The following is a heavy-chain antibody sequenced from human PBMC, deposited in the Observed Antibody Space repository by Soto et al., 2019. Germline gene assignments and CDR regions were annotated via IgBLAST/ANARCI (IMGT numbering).Heavy chain of an antibody. D-gene: IGHD4-4*01. Sequence: SGPTLVNPTQTLALTCSFSGFSLSTRGMCISWIRQPPGKALEWLARIDWNGDKYYSTSLKTRLAISKDTSYNQVVLTMTNMDPADTATYYCVRTRDDYINNGRGVLSSWGRGSLVTVSS. CDR3: VRTRDDYINNGRGVLSS. V-gene: IGHV2-70*11. J-gene: IGHJ5*02. CDR2: IDWNGDK. CDR1: GFSLSTRGMC.